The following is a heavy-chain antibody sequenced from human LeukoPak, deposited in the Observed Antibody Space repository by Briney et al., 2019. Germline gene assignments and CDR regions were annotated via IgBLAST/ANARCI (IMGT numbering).Heavy chain of an antibody. D-gene: IGHD2-2*01. CDR2: IKQDGSEK. CDR3: ARDRPGRYCSSTSCYADPRDYWFDP. Sequence: GGSLRLSCAASGFTFSSYWMSWVRQAPGKGREWVANIKQDGSEKNYVDSVKGRFTISRDNAKNSLYLQMNSLRAEDTAVYYCARDRPGRYCSSTSCYADPRDYWFDPWGQGTLVTVSS. CDR1: GFTFSSYW. J-gene: IGHJ5*02. V-gene: IGHV3-7*03.